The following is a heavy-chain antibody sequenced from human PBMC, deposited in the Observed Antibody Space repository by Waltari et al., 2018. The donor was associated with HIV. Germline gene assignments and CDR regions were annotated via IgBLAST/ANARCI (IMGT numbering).Heavy chain of an antibody. Sequence: LQLQESGPALVKPSETLSLTCTVSTGYITQSYYWGWVRQFPGTGLEWIGSIYSNGVSHYAPSLKSRVALSVDMSKNQFSLTLTAVTAADTSRYFCVALRTVTGTIDKWGQGTLVTVS. CDR2: IYSNGVS. D-gene: IGHD6-19*01. J-gene: IGHJ4*02. CDR1: TGYITQSYY. V-gene: IGHV4-39*01. CDR3: VALRTVTGTIDK.